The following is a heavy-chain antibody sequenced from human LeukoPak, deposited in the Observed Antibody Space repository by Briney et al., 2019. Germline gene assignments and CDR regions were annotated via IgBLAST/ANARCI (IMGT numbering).Heavy chain of an antibody. CDR1: GGSVSSGGYY. CDR3: ARPLNTVHDTFDV. J-gene: IGHJ3*01. CDR2: IYYTGST. V-gene: IGHV4-31*03. D-gene: IGHD4-11*01. Sequence: SESLSLTCTVSGGSVSSGGYYWVWIRQRPGKGLEWIGYIYYTGSTSYNPSLKSRLTIAVDTSKNQFSLKLSSVTAADTAVYYCARPLNTVHDTFDVWGQGTMVTVSS.